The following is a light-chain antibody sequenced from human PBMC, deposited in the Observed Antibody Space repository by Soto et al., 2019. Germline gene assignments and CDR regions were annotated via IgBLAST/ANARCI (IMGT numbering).Light chain of an antibody. J-gene: IGKJ1*01. CDR1: QSVGST. Sequence: EKVMTQSPATLSVSPGGRATLSCRASQSVGSTLAWYQQKPGQPPRLLIYDASTRATGIPARFSGSGSGTEFTLTISSLQSEDFAVYYCQQYNTWPRTFGHGTKVDIK. V-gene: IGKV3-15*01. CDR3: QQYNTWPRT. CDR2: DAS.